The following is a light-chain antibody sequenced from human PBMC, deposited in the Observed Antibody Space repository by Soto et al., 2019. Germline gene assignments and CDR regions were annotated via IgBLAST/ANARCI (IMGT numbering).Light chain of an antibody. V-gene: IGLV2-8*01. CDR1: SSDVGGYNY. Sequence: QSALTQPPSASGSPGQSVTISCTGTSSDVGGYNYVSWYQQHPGKAPKLLIYEVTKRPSGVPDRFSGSKSGNTASLTVSGLHADDEAEYYCCSNAGSHYYVFGTGTKVTVL. J-gene: IGLJ1*01. CDR2: EVT. CDR3: CSNAGSHYYV.